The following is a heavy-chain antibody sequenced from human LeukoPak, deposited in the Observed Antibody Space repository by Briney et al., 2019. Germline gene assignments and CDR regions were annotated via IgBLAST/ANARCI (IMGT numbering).Heavy chain of an antibody. CDR2: VKPDEREK. Sequence: PGGSLRLSCAASGFSFSTYWMSWVRQAPGKGLEWVANVKPDEREKYYVDSVKGRFTFSRDNAKNSLYLQMDRLRVEDTAVYYCARDHIAAAVTDSWGQGTLVAVSS. CDR3: ARDHIAAAVTDS. J-gene: IGHJ4*02. V-gene: IGHV3-7*01. CDR1: GFSFSTYW. D-gene: IGHD6-13*01.